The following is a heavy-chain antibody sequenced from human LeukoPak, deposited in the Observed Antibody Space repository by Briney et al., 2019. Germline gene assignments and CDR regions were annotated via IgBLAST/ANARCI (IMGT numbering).Heavy chain of an antibody. CDR3: ARVHPYSSSSGVDY. J-gene: IGHJ4*02. Sequence: SETLSLTCAVYGGSFSGYYWSWIRQPPGKGLEWIGYIYYSGSTYYNPSLKSRVTISVDTSKNQFSLRLSSVTAADTAVYYCARVHPYSSSSGVDYWGQGTLVTVSS. CDR1: GGSFSGYY. V-gene: IGHV4-34*09. CDR2: IYYSGST. D-gene: IGHD6-6*01.